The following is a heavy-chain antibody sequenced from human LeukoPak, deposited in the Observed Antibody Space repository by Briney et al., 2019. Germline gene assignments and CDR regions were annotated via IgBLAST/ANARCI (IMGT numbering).Heavy chain of an antibody. CDR3: GVVITAFDY. D-gene: IGHD3-22*01. V-gene: IGHV4-39*01. J-gene: IGHJ4*02. Sequence: SETLSLTCTVSGGSISSSSYYWGWIRQPPGKGLGWIGSIYYSGSTYYNPSLKSRVTISVDTSKNQFSLKLSSVTAADTAVYYCGVVITAFDYWGQGTLVTVSS. CDR2: IYYSGST. CDR1: GGSISSSSYY.